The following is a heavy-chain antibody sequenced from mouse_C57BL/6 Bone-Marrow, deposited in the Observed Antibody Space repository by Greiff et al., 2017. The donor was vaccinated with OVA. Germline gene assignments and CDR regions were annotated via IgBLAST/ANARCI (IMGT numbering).Heavy chain of an antibody. V-gene: IGHV1-72*01. CDR1: GYTFTSYC. CDR3: ANGYLWAMDD. Sequence: QVQLQQSGAELVRPGASVTLSCKASGYTFTSYCMHWVKQRPGRGLEWIGRIDPVSGGTKYNEKFMSKATLTVDKPSSTAYMQLNILTSEYSAVYYCANGYLWAMDDWGQGTSVTVSS. D-gene: IGHD2-2*01. CDR2: IDPVSGGT. J-gene: IGHJ4*01.